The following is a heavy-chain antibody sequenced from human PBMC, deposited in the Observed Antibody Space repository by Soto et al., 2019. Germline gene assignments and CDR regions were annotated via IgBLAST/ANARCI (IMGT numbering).Heavy chain of an antibody. D-gene: IGHD3-3*01. CDR3: ATSREGFWSGYWFY. J-gene: IGHJ4*02. CDR2: ISVYNGNT. CDR1: DYTFTSYT. Sequence: QVQLVQSGAEVKKPGASVKVSCKASDYTFTSYTISWVRQAPGQGLEWMGWISVYNGNTNYAQKFQGRVTMTTDTSTSTADMELRSLRSDDTAVYYCATSREGFWSGYWFYRGQGTLVTASS. V-gene: IGHV1-18*01.